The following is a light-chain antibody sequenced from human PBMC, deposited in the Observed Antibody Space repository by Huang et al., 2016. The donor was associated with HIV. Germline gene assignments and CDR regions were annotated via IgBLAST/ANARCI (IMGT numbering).Light chain of an antibody. V-gene: IGKV1-8*01. CDR3: QQYDIHPLT. CDR2: AAS. J-gene: IGKJ3*01. CDR1: PDINNF. Sequence: IRMTQSPSSLSASTGDRVTITCRANPDINNFLAWYQQSPGSVPKLLIYAASTLQSGVPSRFSGNGAGTDFTLTIGCLHSEDVATYYCQQYDIHPLTFGPGTRVDIK.